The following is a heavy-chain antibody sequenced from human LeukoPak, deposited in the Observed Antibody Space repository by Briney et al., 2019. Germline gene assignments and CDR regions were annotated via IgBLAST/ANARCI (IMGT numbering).Heavy chain of an antibody. CDR1: GFTFSTYW. J-gene: IGHJ4*02. CDR3: ARELAGHYYGSGSSFDY. V-gene: IGHV3-7*01. D-gene: IGHD3-10*01. CDR2: TREDGSEK. Sequence: PGGSLRLSCTASGFTFSTYWMSWVRQAPGKGLEWVANTREDGSEKYYVDSVKGRFTISRDNAKNSLYLQMNSLRAEDTAVYYCARELAGHYYGSGSSFDYWGQGTLLTVSS.